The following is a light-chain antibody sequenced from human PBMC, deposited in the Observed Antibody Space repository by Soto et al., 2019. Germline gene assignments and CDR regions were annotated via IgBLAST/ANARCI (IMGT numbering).Light chain of an antibody. J-gene: IGKJ1*01. CDR2: GAS. Sequence: EIVMTQSPATLSVSPGGRATLSCRASQSIGDTLAWYQQKPGQAPRLLIYGASSRVTGFPARFSGSGSGTDFTLTIISLQSDDFAVYCCQQYDNWPWTFGQGTKVEIK. CDR3: QQYDNWPWT. V-gene: IGKV3-15*01. CDR1: QSIGDT.